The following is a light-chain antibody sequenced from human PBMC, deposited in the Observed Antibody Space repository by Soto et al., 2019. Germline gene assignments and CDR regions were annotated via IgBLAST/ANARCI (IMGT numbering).Light chain of an antibody. CDR3: SSYTTSNTRQIV. Sequence: QSVLTQPASVSGSPGQSITISCTGTSSDVGGYNYVSWYQHHPGKAPKLIIYDVTNRPSGVSYLFSGSKSGNTASLTISGLQPEDEADYYCSSYTTSNTRQIVFGTGTKVTVL. V-gene: IGLV2-14*03. J-gene: IGLJ1*01. CDR1: SSDVGGYNY. CDR2: DVT.